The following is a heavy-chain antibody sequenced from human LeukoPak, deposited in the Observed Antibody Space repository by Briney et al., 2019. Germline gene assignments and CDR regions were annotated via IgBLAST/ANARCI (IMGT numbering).Heavy chain of an antibody. J-gene: IGHJ4*02. CDR1: GYTFTGYY. V-gene: IGHV1-2*02. Sequence: VASVKVSCKASGYTFTGYYMHWVRQAPGQGLEWMGWINPNSGGTNYAQKFQGRVTMTRDTSISTAYMELSRLRSDDTAVYYCARVLSPYYYDSSGYHKVGTYFDYWGQGTLVTVSS. D-gene: IGHD3-22*01. CDR2: INPNSGGT. CDR3: ARVLSPYYYDSSGYHKVGTYFDY.